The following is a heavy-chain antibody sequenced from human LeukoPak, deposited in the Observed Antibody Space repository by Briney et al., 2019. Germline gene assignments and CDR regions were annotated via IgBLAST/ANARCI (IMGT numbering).Heavy chain of an antibody. Sequence: ASVKVSCKASGYTFTGYYMHWVRQAPGQGLEWMGWINPNSGGTNYAQKFQGRVTMTRDTSISTAYMELSRLRPDDTAVYYCARDLLVHNWFDPWGQGTLVTVSS. CDR3: ARDLLVHNWFDP. D-gene: IGHD6-13*01. V-gene: IGHV1-2*02. J-gene: IGHJ5*02. CDR1: GYTFTGYY. CDR2: INPNSGGT.